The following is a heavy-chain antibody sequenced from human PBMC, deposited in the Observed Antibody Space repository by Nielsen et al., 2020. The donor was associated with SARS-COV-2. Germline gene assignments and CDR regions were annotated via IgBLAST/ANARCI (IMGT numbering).Heavy chain of an antibody. D-gene: IGHD1-7*01. CDR1: GRSYVDYY. CDR3: ARRVFPNWNYDY. V-gene: IGHV4-34*01. J-gene: IGHJ4*02. CDR2: INPSGSV. Sequence: GSLRLSCTIYGRSYVDYYCTWIRQAPGKGLEWIGEINPSGSVNYNPPLKSRITMSVDTSKNQFSLKVRSVTAADAALYYCARRVFPNWNYDYWGQGTLVTVSS.